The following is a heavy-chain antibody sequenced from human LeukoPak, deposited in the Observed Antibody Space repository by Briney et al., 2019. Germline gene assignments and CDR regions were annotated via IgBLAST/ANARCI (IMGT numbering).Heavy chain of an antibody. CDR2: IIPILGIA. J-gene: IGHJ4*02. V-gene: IGHV1-69*04. CDR3: AREGPSYYYDSSGYYSGPFDY. D-gene: IGHD3-22*01. Sequence: ASAKVSCKASGGTFSSYAISWVRQAPGQGLEWMGRIIPILGIANYAQKFQGRVTITADKSTSTAYMELSSLRSEDTAVYYCAREGPSYYYDSSGYYSGPFDYWGQGTLVTVSS. CDR1: GGTFSSYA.